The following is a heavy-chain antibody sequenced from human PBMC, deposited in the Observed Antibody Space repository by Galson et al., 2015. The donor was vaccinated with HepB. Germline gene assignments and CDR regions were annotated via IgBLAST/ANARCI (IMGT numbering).Heavy chain of an antibody. J-gene: IGHJ2*01. V-gene: IGHV1-24*01. Sequence: SVKVSCKVSGYALSESSIHWVRQAPGKGLEWMGGFDPEDGETMYAQKFQGRVTMTEDTSTDTAYMDLSSLRSEDTAVYYCAPVHRAGAGAGVWYLDLWGRGTLVTVSS. CDR2: FDPEDGET. CDR1: GYALSESS. CDR3: APVHRAGAGAGVWYLDL. D-gene: IGHD6-19*01.